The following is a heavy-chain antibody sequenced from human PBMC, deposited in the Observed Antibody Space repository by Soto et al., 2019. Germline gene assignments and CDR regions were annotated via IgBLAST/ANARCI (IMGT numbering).Heavy chain of an antibody. D-gene: IGHD3-9*01. CDR2: IIPIFGTA. CDR3: AGGGYDILTGESNWFDP. Sequence: SVKVSCKASGGTFSSYAISWVRQAPGQGLEWMGGIIPIFGTANYAQKFQGRVTITADESTSTAYMELSSLRSEDTAVYYCAGGGYDILTGESNWFDPWGQGTLVTVSS. J-gene: IGHJ5*02. V-gene: IGHV1-69*13. CDR1: GGTFSSYA.